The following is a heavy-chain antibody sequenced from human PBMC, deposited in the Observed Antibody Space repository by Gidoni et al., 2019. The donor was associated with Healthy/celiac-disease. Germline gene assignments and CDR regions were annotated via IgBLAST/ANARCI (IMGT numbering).Heavy chain of an antibody. D-gene: IGHD1-26*01. V-gene: IGHV3-23*01. CDR1: GFTFSGYA. CDR2: ISGSGGST. J-gene: IGHJ6*02. Sequence: EVQLLESGGGLVQPGGSLRLSCAASGFTFSGYAMSWVRQAPGKGLEWVSAISGSGGSTYYADSVKGRFTISRDNSKNTLYLQMNSLRAEDTAVYYCAKAASYGAGFYYYYGMDVWGQGTTVTVSS. CDR3: AKAASYGAGFYYYYGMDV.